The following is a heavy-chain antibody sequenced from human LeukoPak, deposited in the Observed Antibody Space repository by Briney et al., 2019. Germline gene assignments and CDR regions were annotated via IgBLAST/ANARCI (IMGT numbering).Heavy chain of an antibody. Sequence: GGSLRLSCAASGFTFSSYGMHWVRQAPGKGLEWVSYISSSGSTIYYADSVKGRFTISRDNAKNSLYLQMNSLRAEDTAVYYRAILDYYDSTPFDYWGQGTLVTVSS. CDR1: GFTFSSYG. J-gene: IGHJ4*02. V-gene: IGHV3-48*04. CDR3: AILDYYDSTPFDY. D-gene: IGHD3-22*01. CDR2: ISSSGSTI.